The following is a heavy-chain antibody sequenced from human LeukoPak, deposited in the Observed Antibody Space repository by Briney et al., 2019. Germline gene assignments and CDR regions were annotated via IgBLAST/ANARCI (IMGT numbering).Heavy chain of an antibody. V-gene: IGHV4-59*12. D-gene: IGHD3-9*01. CDR3: AREKLDILTGYYLNAFDI. CDR2: IYYSGST. J-gene: IGHJ3*02. Sequence: SETLSFTCTVSGGSISSYYWSWIRQPPGKGLEWIGYIYYSGSTNYNPSLKSRVTISVDTSKNQFSLKLNSVAAADTAVYYCAREKLDILTGYYLNAFDIWGQGTMVTVSS. CDR1: GGSISSYY.